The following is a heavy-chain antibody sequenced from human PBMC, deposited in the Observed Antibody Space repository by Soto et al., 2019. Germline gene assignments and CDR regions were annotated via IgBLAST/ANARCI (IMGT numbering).Heavy chain of an antibody. V-gene: IGHV1-8*01. D-gene: IGHD3-3*01. Sequence: GTSVKVSCKASGYTFTSYDINWVRQATGQGLEWMGWMNPNSGNTGYAQKFQGRVTMTRNTSISTAYMELSSLRSEDTAVYYCARGSYYDFWSGYSPRPIYYYYGMDVWGQGTTVTVSS. CDR2: MNPNSGNT. J-gene: IGHJ6*02. CDR1: GYTFTSYD. CDR3: ARGSYYDFWSGYSPRPIYYYYGMDV.